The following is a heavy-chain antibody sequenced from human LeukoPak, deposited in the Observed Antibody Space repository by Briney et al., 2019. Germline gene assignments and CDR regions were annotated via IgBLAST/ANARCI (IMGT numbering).Heavy chain of an antibody. CDR2: IKQDGSEK. V-gene: IGHV3-7*01. Sequence: PGGSLRLSCAAFGFTFSSYWMSWVRQAPGKGLEWVANIKQDGSEKYYVDSVKGRFTISRDNAKNSLYLQMNSLRAEDTAVYYCARAPIPFDWLFYWGQGTLVTVSS. CDR1: GFTFSSYW. D-gene: IGHD3-9*01. J-gene: IGHJ4*02. CDR3: ARAPIPFDWLFY.